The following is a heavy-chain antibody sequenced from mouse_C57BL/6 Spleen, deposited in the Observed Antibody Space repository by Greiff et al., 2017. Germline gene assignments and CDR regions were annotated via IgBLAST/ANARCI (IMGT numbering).Heavy chain of an antibody. CDR1: GFTFSDYG. Sequence: EVQVVESGGGLVKPGGSLKLSCAASGFTFSDYGMHWVRQAPEKGLEWVAYISSGSSTIYYADTVKGRFTISRDNARNTLFLQVADLRSEDTAMYYYARTYSNFPFGYWGQGTTLTVSS. J-gene: IGHJ2*01. CDR3: ARTYSNFPFGY. V-gene: IGHV5-17*01. CDR2: ISSGSSTI. D-gene: IGHD2-5*01.